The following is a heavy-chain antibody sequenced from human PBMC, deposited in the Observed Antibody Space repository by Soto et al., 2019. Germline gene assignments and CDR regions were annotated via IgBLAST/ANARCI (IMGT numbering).Heavy chain of an antibody. CDR3: ALRSMAVVPEY. V-gene: IGHV4-59*01. CDR2: LYYGRSA. D-gene: IGHD2-15*01. Sequence: QVQLQESGAGLVKPSETLSLTCAVSGASISSYYCMWIRQPPGKGLESIGYLYYGRSANYNPSLKSRVTLSVDTSTNQCSLTLSSMTAADTAVYYCALRSMAVVPEYWGQGTLVTVSS. J-gene: IGHJ4*02. CDR1: GASISSYY.